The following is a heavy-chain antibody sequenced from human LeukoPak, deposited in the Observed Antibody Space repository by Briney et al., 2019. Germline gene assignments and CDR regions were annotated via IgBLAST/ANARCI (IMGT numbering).Heavy chain of an antibody. Sequence: SETLSLTRTVSGGSISSYYWSWIRQPPGKGLEWIGYIYYSGSTNYNPSLKSRVTIPVDTSKNQFSLKLSSVTAADTAVYYCARAYSGYDLGYWGQGTLVTVSS. CDR3: ARAYSGYDLGY. CDR1: GGSISSYY. V-gene: IGHV4-59*01. J-gene: IGHJ4*02. D-gene: IGHD5-12*01. CDR2: IYYSGST.